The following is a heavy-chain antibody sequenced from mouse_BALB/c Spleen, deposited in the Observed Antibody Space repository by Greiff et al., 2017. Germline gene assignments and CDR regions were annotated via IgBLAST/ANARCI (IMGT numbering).Heavy chain of an antibody. CDR3: AGGGDY. CDR2: IDPENGNT. J-gene: IGHJ3*01. Sequence: VQLKQSGAELVRPGALVKLSCKASGFNIKDYYMHWVKQRPEQGLEWIGWIDPENGNTIYDPKFQGKASITADTSSNTAYLQLSSLTSEDTAVYYCAGGGDYWGQGTLVTVAA. CDR1: GFNIKDYY. V-gene: IGHV14-1*02. D-gene: IGHD2-13*01.